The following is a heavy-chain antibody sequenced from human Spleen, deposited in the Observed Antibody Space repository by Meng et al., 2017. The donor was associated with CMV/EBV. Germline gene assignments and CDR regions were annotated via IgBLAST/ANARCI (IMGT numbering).Heavy chain of an antibody. CDR3: AREAYDFWSGYYTPYYYYGMDV. V-gene: IGHV3-30-3*01. D-gene: IGHD3-3*01. Sequence: GESLKISCAASGFTFCSYAVHWVRQAPGKGLEWVAVISYDGSNKYYADSVKGRFTISRDNSKNTLYLQMNSLRAEDMAVYYCAREAYDFWSGYYTPYYYYGMDVWGQGTTVTVSS. CDR2: ISYDGSNK. J-gene: IGHJ6*02. CDR1: GFTFCSYA.